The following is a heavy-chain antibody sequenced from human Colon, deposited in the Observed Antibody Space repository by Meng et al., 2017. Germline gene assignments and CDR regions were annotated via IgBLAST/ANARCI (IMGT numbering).Heavy chain of an antibody. V-gene: IGHV1-2*06. CDR3: ARESADGGSFDL. J-gene: IGHJ4*02. Sequence: QVQLVQSGAEVTKPGAFVTVSCKASGYTLYIHWVRLRPGEGLEWMGRINPRTGDTKSAQSFQGRVTMTRDTSTTTFSMDLRSLTTDDSAIYFCARESADGGSFDLWGQGTLVTVSS. CDR1: GYTLY. D-gene: IGHD2-15*01. CDR2: INPRTGDT.